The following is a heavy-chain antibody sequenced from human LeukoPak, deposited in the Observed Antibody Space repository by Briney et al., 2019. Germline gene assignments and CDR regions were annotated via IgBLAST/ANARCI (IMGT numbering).Heavy chain of an antibody. D-gene: IGHD2-2*01. Sequence: GGSLRLSXAASGFTFSSYSMNWVRQAPGKGLEWVSSINSSSSYIYYAYSVKGRFNISRDNAKNSLYLQMNSLRAEDTAVYYCARELGGTYQLVSSFDYWGQGTLVTASS. V-gene: IGHV3-21*01. CDR1: GFTFSSYS. J-gene: IGHJ4*02. CDR3: ARELGGTYQLVSSFDY. CDR2: INSSSSYI.